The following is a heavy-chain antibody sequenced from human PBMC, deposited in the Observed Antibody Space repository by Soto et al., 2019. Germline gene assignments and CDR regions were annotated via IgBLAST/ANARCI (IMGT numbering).Heavy chain of an antibody. Sequence: EVQVVESGGGLVQPGGSLRLSCAASGFTFSSYSMNWVRQAPGKGLEWLSYISGSGNTGYYADSVKGRLTISRDNAKNSLQLQMNRLGDEDTAVDYCARAPQGGASPKNYYFGIDVWGQGTTVTVSS. V-gene: IGHV3-48*02. CDR3: ARAPQGGASPKNYYFGIDV. CDR1: GFTFSSYS. J-gene: IGHJ6*02. CDR2: ISGSGNTG.